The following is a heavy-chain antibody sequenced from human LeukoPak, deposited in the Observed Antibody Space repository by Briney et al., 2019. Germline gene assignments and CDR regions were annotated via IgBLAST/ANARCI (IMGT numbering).Heavy chain of an antibody. D-gene: IGHD4-17*01. V-gene: IGHV4-39*01. Sequence: PSETLSLTCTVSGGSISSSSYYWGWIRQPPGKGLEWIGSIYYSGTTYYNPSLKSRVTISVDTSKNQFSLKLSSVTAADTAVYYCARSYGDYADWYFDLWGRGTLVTVSS. CDR3: ARSYGDYADWYFDL. J-gene: IGHJ2*01. CDR1: GGSISSSSYY. CDR2: IYYSGTT.